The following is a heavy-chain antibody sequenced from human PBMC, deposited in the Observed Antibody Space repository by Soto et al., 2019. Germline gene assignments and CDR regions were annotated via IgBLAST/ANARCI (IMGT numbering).Heavy chain of an antibody. CDR3: AGGGVRGVITRTRDYYGMDV. Sequence: PGESLKISCKGSGYSFSNYWIGWVRRVPGKGLEWMGIIFPDDSDTRYNPSFQGQVTISADKSISTAYLQWSSLKASDTAMYYCAGGGVRGVITRTRDYYGMDVWGQGTTVTVSS. V-gene: IGHV5-51*01. J-gene: IGHJ6*02. CDR2: IFPDDSDT. D-gene: IGHD3-10*01. CDR1: GYSFSNYW.